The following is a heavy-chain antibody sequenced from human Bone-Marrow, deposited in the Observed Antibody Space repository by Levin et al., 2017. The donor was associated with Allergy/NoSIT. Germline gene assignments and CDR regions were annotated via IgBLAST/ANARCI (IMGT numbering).Heavy chain of an antibody. CDR2: ISGSGGIT. Sequence: LSLTCAASGFTFSSSAMSWVRQAPGKGLEWVSAISGSGGITYYADSVKGRFTISRDNSKNTLYLQMNSLRAEDTAVYYCAKCISGSYGDGMDVWGQGTTVTVSS. V-gene: IGHV3-23*01. J-gene: IGHJ6*02. CDR1: GFTFSSSA. D-gene: IGHD3-10*01. CDR3: AKCISGSYGDGMDV.